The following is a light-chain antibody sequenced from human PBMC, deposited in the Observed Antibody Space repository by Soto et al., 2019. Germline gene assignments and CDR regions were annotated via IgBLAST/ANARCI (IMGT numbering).Light chain of an antibody. Sequence: DIVMTQSPDSLAVSLGGRATINCKSSHIVLYSSNNMHYLAWYQQTSGQPRKLLIYWASIRESGVPDRFSGSGSGTDFTLTISSVQAEYVAVYYRHQYYESPLTFGQGTRVEIK. CDR1: HIVLYSSNNMHY. V-gene: IGKV4-1*01. CDR3: HQYYESPLT. CDR2: WAS. J-gene: IGKJ5*01.